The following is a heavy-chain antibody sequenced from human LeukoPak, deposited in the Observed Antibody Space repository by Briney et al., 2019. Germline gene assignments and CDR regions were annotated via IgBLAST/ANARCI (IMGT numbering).Heavy chain of an antibody. CDR2: IYTSGST. CDR1: GRSISSYY. D-gene: IGHD1-26*01. V-gene: IGHV4-4*07. J-gene: IGHJ4*02. Sequence: SETLSLTCTVSGRSISSYYLSWIRQPAGKGLEWIGRIYTSGSTNYNPSLKSRVTMSVDTSKNQFSLKLSSVTAADTAVYYCARASRGGSGYYFDYWGQGTLVTVSS. CDR3: ARASRGGSGYYFDY.